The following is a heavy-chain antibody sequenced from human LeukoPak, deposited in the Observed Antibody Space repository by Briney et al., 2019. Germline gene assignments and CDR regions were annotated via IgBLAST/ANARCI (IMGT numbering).Heavy chain of an antibody. CDR2: ISGSGGST. V-gene: IGHV3-23*01. J-gene: IGHJ4*02. CDR1: GFTFSSYA. Sequence: GGSLRLSCAASGFTFSSYAMSWVRQAPGKGLEGVSAISGSGGSTYYADSVKGRFTISRDNSKNTLHLQMNSLIAEDTAVYYCAKDLRRYSYGSIDYWGQGTLVTVSS. D-gene: IGHD5-18*01. CDR3: AKDLRRYSYGSIDY.